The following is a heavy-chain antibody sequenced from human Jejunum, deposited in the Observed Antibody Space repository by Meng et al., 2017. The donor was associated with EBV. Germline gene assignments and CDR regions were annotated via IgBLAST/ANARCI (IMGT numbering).Heavy chain of an antibody. CDR2: VDPEDGET. Sequence: EVQRGQSGAEVKKPGATVKISYKVSGYTFTDYYMHGVQQAPGKGLEWMGLVDPEDGETIYGEKFQGRVTLTADTSTETAYMELTSLRSDDTAVYYCAMSWFGRINRFDPWGQGTLVTVSS. J-gene: IGHJ5*02. D-gene: IGHD3-16*01. CDR1: GYTFTDYY. CDR3: AMSWFGRINRFDP. V-gene: IGHV1-69-2*01.